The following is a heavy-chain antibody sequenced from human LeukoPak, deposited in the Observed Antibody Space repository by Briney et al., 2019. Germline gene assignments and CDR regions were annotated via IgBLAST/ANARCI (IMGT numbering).Heavy chain of an antibody. V-gene: IGHV3-11*01. Sequence: PGGSLRLSCIASGFTFNAYHMSWLRQAPGKGLEWVSYITSTGSNIYYADSVKGRFTISRDNAKNSLYLQMNSLRADDTAVYFCARDSYASGSDYWGQGTLVTVSS. D-gene: IGHD1-26*01. CDR3: ARDSYASGSDY. CDR1: GFTFNAYH. CDR2: ITSTGSNI. J-gene: IGHJ4*02.